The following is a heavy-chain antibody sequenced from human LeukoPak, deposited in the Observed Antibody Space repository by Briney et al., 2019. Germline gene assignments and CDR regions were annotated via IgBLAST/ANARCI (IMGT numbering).Heavy chain of an antibody. Sequence: GESLKIFCKGSGYSFTSYWIGWVRQMPGKGLEWMGIIYPGDSDTRYSPSFQGQVTISADKSISTAYLQWSSLKASDTAMYYCARRGGSSVVVTAISAFDIWGQGTMVTVSS. V-gene: IGHV5-51*01. CDR3: ARRGGSSVVVTAISAFDI. D-gene: IGHD2-21*02. J-gene: IGHJ3*02. CDR1: GYSFTSYW. CDR2: IYPGDSDT.